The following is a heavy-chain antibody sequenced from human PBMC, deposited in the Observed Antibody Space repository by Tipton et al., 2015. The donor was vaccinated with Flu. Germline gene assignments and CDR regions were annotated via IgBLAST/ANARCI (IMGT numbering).Heavy chain of an antibody. D-gene: IGHD3-16*01. CDR3: ARGPRLAERYYDY. J-gene: IGHJ4*02. CDR1: GGSISSDGHY. CDR2: IYTTGNT. V-gene: IGHV4-61*02. Sequence: LRLSCTVSGGSISSDGHYWSWIRQPAGKALEWIGRIYTTGNTNYSPSLRSRVTISLDTSKNQFSLKLSSVTAADTAVYYCARGPRLAERYYDYWGQGTLVTVSS.